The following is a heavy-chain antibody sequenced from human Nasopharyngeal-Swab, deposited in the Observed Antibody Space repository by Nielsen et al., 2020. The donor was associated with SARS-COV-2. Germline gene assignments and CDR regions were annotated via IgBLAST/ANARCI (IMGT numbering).Heavy chain of an antibody. Sequence: GESLQISCAASGFTFSSYGMHWVRQAPGKGLEWVAVISYDGSNKYYADSVKGRFTISRDNSKNTLYLQMNSLRAEDTAVFYCAKDASVYGIPYYFDYWGQGTRVTVSS. J-gene: IGHJ4*02. CDR1: GFTFSSYG. CDR3: AKDASVYGIPYYFDY. D-gene: IGHD2-8*01. V-gene: IGHV3-30*18. CDR2: ISYDGSNK.